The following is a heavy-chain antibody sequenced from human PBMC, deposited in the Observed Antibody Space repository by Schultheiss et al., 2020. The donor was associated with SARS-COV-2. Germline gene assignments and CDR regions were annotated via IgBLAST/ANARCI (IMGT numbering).Heavy chain of an antibody. CDR3: ARGDSSGTPST. D-gene: IGHD3-22*01. CDR1: GFTFSNAW. J-gene: IGHJ4*02. V-gene: IGHV3-15*01. Sequence: GESLKISCAASGFTFSNAWMSWVRQAPGKGLEWVGRIKSKTDGGTTDYAAPVKGRFTISRDDSKNTLYLQMNSLKTEDTAVYYCARGDSSGTPSTWGQGTLVTVSS. CDR2: IKSKTDGGTT.